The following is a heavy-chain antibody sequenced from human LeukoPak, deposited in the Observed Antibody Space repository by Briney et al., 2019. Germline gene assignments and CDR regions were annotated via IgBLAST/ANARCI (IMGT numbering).Heavy chain of an antibody. CDR1: GFTFTSSA. D-gene: IGHD2-2*01. V-gene: IGHV1-58*01. CDR3: AAHRSSTSWPPQFDY. Sequence: GTSVKVSCKASGFTFTSSAVQWVRQARGQRLEWIGWIVVGSGNTNYAQKFQERVTITRDMSTSTAYVELSSLRSEDTAVYYCAAHRSSTSWPPQFDYWGQGTLVTASS. CDR2: IVVGSGNT. J-gene: IGHJ4*02.